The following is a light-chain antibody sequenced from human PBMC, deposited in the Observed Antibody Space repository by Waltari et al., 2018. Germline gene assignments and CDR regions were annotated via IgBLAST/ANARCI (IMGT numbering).Light chain of an antibody. Sequence: QSVLTQPPSESGAPGQRVTISCTGSSSNIGAGNAVHWYQQFPGASPNLLIYGDTNRPSGVPDRFSGSKSGTSASLAITGLQAEDEADYYCQSYDNSLSGRVFGGGTKLTVL. J-gene: IGLJ3*02. CDR1: SSNIGAGNA. V-gene: IGLV1-40*01. CDR2: GDT. CDR3: QSYDNSLSGRV.